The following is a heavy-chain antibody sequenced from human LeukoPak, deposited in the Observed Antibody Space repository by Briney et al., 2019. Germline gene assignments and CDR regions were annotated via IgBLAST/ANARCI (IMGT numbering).Heavy chain of an antibody. CDR1: GYTINSYG. CDR2: ISAYNANT. CDR3: ARFTSLDVYAFDI. V-gene: IGHV1-18*01. Sequence: ASVKVSCKASGYTINSYGISWVRRAPGQGLEWMGWISAYNANTNYAQKLQGRVTMTTDTSTSTAHMELRSLRSDDTAVYYCARFTSLDVYAFDIWGQGTMVTVSS. D-gene: IGHD3-16*01. J-gene: IGHJ3*02.